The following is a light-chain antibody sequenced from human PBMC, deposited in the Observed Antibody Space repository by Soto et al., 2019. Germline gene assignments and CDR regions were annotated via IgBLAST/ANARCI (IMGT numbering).Light chain of an antibody. CDR1: QSLLHSNGYNY. CDR3: MQALQTPPT. CDR2: LSS. Sequence: DIVMTQSPLSLPVTPGEPASISCRSSQSLLHSNGYNYLDWYLQKPGQSPQLLLYLSSNRASGVPDRFSGSGSGSDFTLKLSRVEAEDVGVYYCMQALQTPPTFGQGTRLEIK. J-gene: IGKJ5*01. V-gene: IGKV2-28*01.